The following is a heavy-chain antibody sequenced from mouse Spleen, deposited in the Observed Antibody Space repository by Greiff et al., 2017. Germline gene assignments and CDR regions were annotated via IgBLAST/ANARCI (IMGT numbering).Heavy chain of an antibody. CDR3: ARREVRHAMDY. CDR1: GYSITSGYY. V-gene: IGHV3-6*01. CDR2: ISYDGSN. D-gene: IGHD2-14*01. Sequence: EVQLQESGPGLVKPSQSLSLTCSVTGYSITSGYYWNWIRQFPGNKLEWMGYISYDGSNNYNPSLKNRISITRDTSKNQFFLKLNSVTTEDTATYYCARREVRHAMDYWGQGTSVTVSS. J-gene: IGHJ4*01.